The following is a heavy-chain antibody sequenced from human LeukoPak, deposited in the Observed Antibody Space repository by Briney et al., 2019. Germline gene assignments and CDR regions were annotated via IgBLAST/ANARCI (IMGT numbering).Heavy chain of an antibody. CDR2: ISGGSSFT. D-gene: IGHD3-3*01. V-gene: IGHV3-21*01. CDR1: GFSFSSFS. Sequence: GGSLRLSCAASGFSFSSFSMNWVRQAPGKGLEWVSYISGGSSFTYYVDSVKGRFTISRDNSKNTLYLQMNSLRAEDTAVYYCVRVEFYDFWSGLNYFDYWGQGALVTVSS. J-gene: IGHJ4*02. CDR3: VRVEFYDFWSGLNYFDY.